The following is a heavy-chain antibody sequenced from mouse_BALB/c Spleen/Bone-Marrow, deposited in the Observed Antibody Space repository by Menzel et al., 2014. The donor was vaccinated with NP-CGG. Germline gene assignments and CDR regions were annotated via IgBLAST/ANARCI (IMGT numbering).Heavy chain of an antibody. D-gene: IGHD1-2*01. J-gene: IGHJ3*01. V-gene: IGHV4-1*02. Sequence: EGQLVEAGGGLGQPGGSLKLSCAAPGFDFSRYWMTWVRQGPGKGLKWVGEINPASSTINYTPSLKDKFIISRDNAKNTLYLQMSKVRSEDTALYYCAKNYYYGYVAYWGQETLVTVSA. CDR1: GFDFSRYW. CDR2: INPASSTI. CDR3: AKNYYYGYVAY.